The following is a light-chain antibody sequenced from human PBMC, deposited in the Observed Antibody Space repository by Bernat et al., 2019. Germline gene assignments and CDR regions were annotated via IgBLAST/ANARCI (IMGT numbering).Light chain of an antibody. CDR2: GAS. CDR3: QQYREWPIT. J-gene: IGKJ5*01. V-gene: IGKV3-15*01. Sequence: EIVMTQSPATLSVSPGERVTLSCRAAQYIKNQLAWYQQRPGQPPRLLIYGASTSATGVPARVSGSGSGTELTLTISSLQSEDFAVYYCQQYREWPITFGKGTRLEI. CDR1: QYIKNQ.